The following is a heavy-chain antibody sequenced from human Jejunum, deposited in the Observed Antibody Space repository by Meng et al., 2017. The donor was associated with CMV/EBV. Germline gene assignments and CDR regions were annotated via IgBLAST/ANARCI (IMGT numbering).Heavy chain of an antibody. Sequence: SGYTFTNYDINWVRQAPGQGLEWMGWMIPNSGDTGYSQKFQGRVTLTRDISISTAYMELSSLTAEDTAVYYCARTVANSGWFDPWGQGTLVTVSS. J-gene: IGHJ5*02. CDR3: ARTVANSGWFDP. D-gene: IGHD1-26*01. CDR1: GYTFTNYD. CDR2: MIPNSGDT. V-gene: IGHV1-8*01.